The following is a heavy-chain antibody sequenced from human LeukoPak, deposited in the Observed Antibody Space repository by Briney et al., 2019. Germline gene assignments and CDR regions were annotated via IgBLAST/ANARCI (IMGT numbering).Heavy chain of an antibody. CDR3: ASDLRHPDAFDI. CDR1: GFTFDDYG. J-gene: IGHJ3*02. D-gene: IGHD6-25*01. Sequence: PGGSLRLSCAASGFTFDDYGMSWVRQAPGKGLEWVSGINWNGGSTGYADSVKGRFTISRDNAKNSLYLQMNSLRAEDTALYYCASDLRHPDAFDIWGQGTMVTVSS. V-gene: IGHV3-20*04. CDR2: INWNGGST.